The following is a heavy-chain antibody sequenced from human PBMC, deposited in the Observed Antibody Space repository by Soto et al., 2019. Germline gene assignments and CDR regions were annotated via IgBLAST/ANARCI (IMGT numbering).Heavy chain of an antibody. D-gene: IGHD2-15*01. CDR2: ISSYNGST. CDR1: GYTFTRSG. CDR3: AGEGYCSGGSCSPHDY. J-gene: IGHJ4*02. Sequence: ASVKVSCKASGYTFTRSGISWVRQAPGQGPEWMGWISSYNGSTSYAQKFQGRVTMTRDTSTSTVYMELSSLRSEDTAVYYCAGEGYCSGGSCSPHDYGGQGTLVTVSS. V-gene: IGHV1-18*01.